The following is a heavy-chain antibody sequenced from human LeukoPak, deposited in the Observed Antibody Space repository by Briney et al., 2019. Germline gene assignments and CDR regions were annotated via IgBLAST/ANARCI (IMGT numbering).Heavy chain of an antibody. CDR1: GFTFGPFW. CDR2: INNDGSTK. Sequence: GGSLRLSCAASGFTFGPFWMHWVRQPPGKGLAWISHINNDGSTKVYADSVKGRFTISRDNAKNTLYLQMNSLRADDTAVYYCARDRGYPDSFNIWGEGTMVTVSS. V-gene: IGHV3-74*01. J-gene: IGHJ3*02. D-gene: IGHD3-10*01. CDR3: ARDRGYPDSFNI.